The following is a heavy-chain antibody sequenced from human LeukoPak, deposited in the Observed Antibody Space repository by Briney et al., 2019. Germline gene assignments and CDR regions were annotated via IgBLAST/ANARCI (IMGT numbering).Heavy chain of an antibody. CDR3: ARTDSSSWYGDAFDI. CDR2: IYYSGST. V-gene: IGHV4-39*01. Sequence: PSETLYLTCTVSGGSISSSSYYWGWIRQPPGKGLEWIGSIYYSGSTYYNPSLKSRVTISVDTSKNPFSLKLSSVTAADTAVYYCARTDSSSWYGDAFDIWGQGTMVTVSS. D-gene: IGHD6-13*01. CDR1: GGSISSSSYY. J-gene: IGHJ3*02.